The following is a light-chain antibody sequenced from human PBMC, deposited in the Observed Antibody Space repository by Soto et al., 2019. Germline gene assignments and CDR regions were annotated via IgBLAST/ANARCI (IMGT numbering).Light chain of an antibody. CDR3: QQRSSCPWT. Sequence: EILLTQSPATLSLSPGERATLSCRASQSVRSSLAWYQQKPGPAPRLLIYDASTRATGIPGRFSGSGSGTDFTLTIRNLEPEDLGGYNWQQRSSCPWTFGEGDKVEIK. J-gene: IGKJ1*01. CDR1: QSVRSS. V-gene: IGKV3-11*01. CDR2: DAS.